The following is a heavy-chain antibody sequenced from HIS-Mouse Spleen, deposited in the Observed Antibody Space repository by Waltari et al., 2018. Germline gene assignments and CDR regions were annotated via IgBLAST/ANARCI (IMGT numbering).Heavy chain of an antibody. J-gene: IGHJ2*01. CDR3: AREIPYSSSWYDWYFDL. CDR1: VGSISSRIYY. CDR2: IYYSGIT. V-gene: IGHV4-39*07. Sequence: QLQLQESGPGLVKPSETLSRTCTASVGSISSRIYYWGCIRWPPGKGLEWIGSIYYSGITYYNPSLKSRVTISVDTSKNQFSLKLSSVTAADTAVYYCAREIPYSSSWYDWYFDLWGRGTLVTVSS. D-gene: IGHD6-13*01.